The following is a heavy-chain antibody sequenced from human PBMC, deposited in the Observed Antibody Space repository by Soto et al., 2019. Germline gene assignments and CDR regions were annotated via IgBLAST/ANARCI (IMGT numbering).Heavy chain of an antibody. J-gene: IGHJ4*02. CDR1: GFTFSTYA. V-gene: IGHV3-23*01. D-gene: IGHD2-15*01. Sequence: VQVLESGGGLVQPGGSLRLSCAASGFTFSTYALSWVRQTPGEGLEWLSSVSDTGDKTYYADFVKGRFTISRDNSKNTLYLQMNSLRTDDTALYYCVKDWTGNNCRGGGCLGYWGQGTLVTVSS. CDR3: VKDWTGNNCRGGGCLGY. CDR2: VSDTGDKT.